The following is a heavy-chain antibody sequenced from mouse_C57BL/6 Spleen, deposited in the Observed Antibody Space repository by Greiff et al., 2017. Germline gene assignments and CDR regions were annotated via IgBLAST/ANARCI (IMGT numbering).Heavy chain of an antibody. V-gene: IGHV1-55*01. CDR2: IYPGSGST. CDR1: GYTFTSYW. J-gene: IGHJ4*01. CDR3: ARGYDGYYGAMDY. Sequence: QVQLQQPGAELVKPGASVKMSCKASGYTFTSYWITWVKLRPGQGLEWIGDIYPGSGSTNYNEKFKSKATLTVDTSSSTAYMQLSSLTSEDSAVYYCARGYDGYYGAMDYWGQGTSVTVSS. D-gene: IGHD2-3*01.